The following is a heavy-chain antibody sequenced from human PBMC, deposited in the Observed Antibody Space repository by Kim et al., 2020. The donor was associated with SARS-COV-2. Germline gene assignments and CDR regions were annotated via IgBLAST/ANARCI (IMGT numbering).Heavy chain of an antibody. J-gene: IGHJ5*02. CDR1: GFTVSSYW. D-gene: IGHD4-17*01. Sequence: GGSLRLSCAASGFTVSSYWMHWVRHAPGKGPIWVSRISDDGTSTFYADSVKGRFTISRDSATNTLFLQMNSLRVEDTGVYFCARGKGPYGWFDPWGQGTLVTVSS. CDR2: ISDDGTST. V-gene: IGHV3-74*01. CDR3: ARGKGPYGWFDP.